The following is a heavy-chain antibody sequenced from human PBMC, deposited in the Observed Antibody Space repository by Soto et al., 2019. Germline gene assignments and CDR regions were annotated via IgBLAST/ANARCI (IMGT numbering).Heavy chain of an antibody. CDR3: ARGTTYYYDSSGYSKTEYFQH. CDR1: GGTFSSYT. V-gene: IGHV1-69*02. D-gene: IGHD3-22*01. CDR2: IIPILGIA. Sequence: SVKVSCKASGGTFSSYTISWVRQAPGQGLEWMGRIIPILGIANYAQKFQGRVTITADKSTSTAYMELSSLRSEDTAVYYCARGTTYYYDSSGYSKTEYFQHWGQGTLVTVSS. J-gene: IGHJ1*01.